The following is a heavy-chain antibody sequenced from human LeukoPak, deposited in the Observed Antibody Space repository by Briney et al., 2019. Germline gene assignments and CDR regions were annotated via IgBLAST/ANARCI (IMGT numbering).Heavy chain of an antibody. CDR2: INHSGST. CDR3: ARGDTVVALGY. Sequence: SETLSLTCAVYGGSFSGYYWSWIGQPPGKGVEWIGEINHSGSTNYNPSLRSRVTISVDTSKNQFSLKLSSVTAADTAVYYCARGDTVVALGYWGQGTLVTVSS. J-gene: IGHJ4*02. V-gene: IGHV4-34*01. D-gene: IGHD4-23*01. CDR1: GGSFSGYY.